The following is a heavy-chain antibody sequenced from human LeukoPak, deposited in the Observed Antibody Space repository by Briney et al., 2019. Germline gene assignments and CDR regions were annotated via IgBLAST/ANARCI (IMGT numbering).Heavy chain of an antibody. Sequence: GGSLRLSCAASGFTFSDYWMTWFRQAPGKGPERVASIEQDGSDIQYVDFVKGRFTISRDNGRNSVYLQMNSLRVEDTAVYYCARVTAWSYFDYWGQGTLVSVSS. CDR1: GFTFSDYW. CDR2: IEQDGSDI. V-gene: IGHV3-7*01. J-gene: IGHJ4*02. CDR3: ARVTAWSYFDY. D-gene: IGHD3-3*01.